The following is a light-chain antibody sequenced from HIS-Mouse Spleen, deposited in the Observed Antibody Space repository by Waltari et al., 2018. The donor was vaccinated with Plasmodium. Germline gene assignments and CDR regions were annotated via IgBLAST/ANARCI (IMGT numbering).Light chain of an antibody. V-gene: IGLV3-10*01. CDR3: YSTDSSGNHRV. CDR2: GDS. J-gene: IGLJ3*02. CDR1: ALPKKY. Sequence: SYELTQPPSVSVSPGPTARITCSGDALPKKYAYWYQQKSGQAPVMVIYGDSKRPSGIPERCSGSSSGTMATLTISGAQVEDEADYYCYSTDSSGNHRVFGGGTKLTVL.